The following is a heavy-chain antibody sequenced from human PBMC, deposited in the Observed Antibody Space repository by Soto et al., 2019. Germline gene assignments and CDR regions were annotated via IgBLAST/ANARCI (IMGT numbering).Heavy chain of an antibody. J-gene: IGHJ3*01. CDR2: IATGGDRI. D-gene: IGHD2-21*01. CDR3: AGEHVLMFDSYDAFNV. V-gene: IGHV3-48*03. Sequence: EEQLVESGGDLVQPGGSLRLSCTSSGFALDTYDMNWVRLAPGKDLEWISHIATGGDRIYYADSVKGRFTISRDNARNSLYLQMNSLRDDDTAIDYCAGEHVLMFDSYDAFNVWGQGTLVTVSS. CDR1: GFALDTYD.